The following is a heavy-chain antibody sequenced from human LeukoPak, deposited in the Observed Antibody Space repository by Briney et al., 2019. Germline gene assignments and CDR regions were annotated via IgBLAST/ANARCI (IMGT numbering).Heavy chain of an antibody. V-gene: IGHV3-30-3*01. CDR1: GFTFSSYS. Sequence: GGSLRLSCAASGFTFSSYSIHWVRQAPGKGLEWVAVVSYDGSSENYADSVKDRFTISRDNSKNTLYLQMNSLRAEDTAVYYCARDRVLYFYYGMDVWGQGTTVTVSS. D-gene: IGHD2-21*01. J-gene: IGHJ6*02. CDR2: VSYDGSSE. CDR3: ARDRVLYFYYGMDV.